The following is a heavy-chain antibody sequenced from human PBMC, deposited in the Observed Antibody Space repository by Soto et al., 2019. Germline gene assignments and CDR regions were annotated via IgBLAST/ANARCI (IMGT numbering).Heavy chain of an antibody. CDR3: ARESQYSSAWYWYFDL. Sequence: QVQLQESGPGLVKPSETLSLTCTVSGGSINNYYWSWIRQPPGKGLEWVGYIHYTGSTNYNPSLKSRVAISVDTSKNQFSLKLSSVTAADTAVYYCARESQYSSAWYWYFDLWGRGTLVTVSS. CDR1: GGSINNYY. V-gene: IGHV4-59*01. CDR2: IHYTGST. J-gene: IGHJ2*01. D-gene: IGHD6-19*01.